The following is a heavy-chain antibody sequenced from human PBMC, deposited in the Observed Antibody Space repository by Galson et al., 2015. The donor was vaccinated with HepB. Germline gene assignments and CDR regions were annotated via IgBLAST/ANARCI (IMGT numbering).Heavy chain of an antibody. J-gene: IGHJ6*02. CDR3: ARDGVFGVAAAGGMDV. CDR1: GFTFSSYS. V-gene: IGHV3-21*01. CDR2: ISSSSSYI. D-gene: IGHD6-13*01. Sequence: SLRLSCATSGFTFSSYSMNWVRQAPGKGLEWVSSISSSSSYIYYADSVKGRFTISRDNAKNSLYLQMNSLRAEDTAVYYCARDGVFGVAAAGGMDVWGQGTTVTVSS.